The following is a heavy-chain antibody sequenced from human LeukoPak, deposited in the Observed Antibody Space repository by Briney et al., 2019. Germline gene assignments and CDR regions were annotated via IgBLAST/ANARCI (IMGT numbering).Heavy chain of an antibody. CDR1: GGTFSSYA. V-gene: IGHV1-2*06. J-gene: IGHJ6*02. Sequence: ASVKVSCKASGGTFSSYAISWVRQAPGQGLEWMGRINPNSGGTNYAQKFQGRVTMTRDTSISTAYMELSRLRSDDTAVYYCAREPDGYCSGGSCYFYGMDVWGQGTTVTVSS. CDR2: INPNSGGT. CDR3: AREPDGYCSGGSCYFYGMDV. D-gene: IGHD2-15*01.